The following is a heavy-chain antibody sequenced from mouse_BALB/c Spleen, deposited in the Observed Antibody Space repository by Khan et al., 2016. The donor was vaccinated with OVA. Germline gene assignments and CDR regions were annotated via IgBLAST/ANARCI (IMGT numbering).Heavy chain of an antibody. V-gene: IGHV1-52*01. D-gene: IGHD6-1*01. CDR1: GYSFTSYC. J-gene: IGHJ3*01. Sequence: QVQLQQPGPELVRPGPSVKLSCKASGYSFTSYCMNWIMQRPEQDLEWIGRIVPYDSETHYNQKFKDMTTLTVDKSSNTAYMQLTSLTSEASAVYYCASNPFGYWGQGTLVTVSA. CDR3: ASNPFGY. CDR2: IVPYDSET.